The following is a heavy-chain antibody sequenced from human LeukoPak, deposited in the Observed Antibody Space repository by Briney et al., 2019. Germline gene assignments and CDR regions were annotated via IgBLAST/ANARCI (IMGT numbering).Heavy chain of an antibody. CDR1: GASIRSGDYY. D-gene: IGHD2-15*01. J-gene: IGHJ3*02. V-gene: IGHV4-30-4*01. CDR3: ARDCSGGSCYGAFDI. CDR2: IYDSGST. Sequence: SQTLSLTCTASGASIRSGDYYWSWIRQPPGKGLEWIGYIYDSGSTYYNPSLKSRITISVDTSENRFSLKLSSVTATDTAVYYCARDCSGGSCYGAFDIWGQGTMVTVSS.